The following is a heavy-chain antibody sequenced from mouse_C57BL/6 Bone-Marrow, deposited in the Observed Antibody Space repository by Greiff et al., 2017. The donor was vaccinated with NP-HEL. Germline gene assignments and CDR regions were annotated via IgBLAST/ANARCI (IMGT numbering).Heavy chain of an antibody. D-gene: IGHD2-3*01. V-gene: IGHV5-9-1*02. Sequence: EVQLVESGEGLVKPGGSLKLSCAASGFTFSSYAMSWVRQTPEKRLEWVAYISSGGDYIYYADTVKGRFTISRENARNTLYLQMSSLKSEDTAMYYCTRPLDGYYAMDYWGQGTSVTVSS. J-gene: IGHJ4*01. CDR1: GFTFSSYA. CDR2: ISSGGDYI. CDR3: TRPLDGYYAMDY.